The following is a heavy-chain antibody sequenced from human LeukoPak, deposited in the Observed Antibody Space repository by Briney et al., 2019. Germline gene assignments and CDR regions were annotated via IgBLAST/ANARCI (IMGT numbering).Heavy chain of an antibody. Sequence: PSETLSLTCTVSGGSISSSSYYWGWIRQPPGKGLEWIGSIYYSGSTNYNPSLKSRVTISVDTSKNQFSLKLSSVTAADTAVYYCARDRGTWIQLWLPDRPDAFDIWGQGTMVTVSS. CDR2: IYYSGST. V-gene: IGHV4-39*07. CDR3: ARDRGTWIQLWLPDRPDAFDI. D-gene: IGHD5-18*01. J-gene: IGHJ3*02. CDR1: GGSISSSSYY.